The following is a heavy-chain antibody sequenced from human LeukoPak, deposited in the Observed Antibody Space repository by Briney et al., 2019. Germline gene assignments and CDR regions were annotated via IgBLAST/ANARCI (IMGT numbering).Heavy chain of an antibody. CDR2: IYSGGST. Sequence: GGSLRLSCAASGFTFSSYAMSWVRQAPGKGLEWVSVIYSGGSTYYADSVKGRFTISRDNSKNTLYLQMNSLRAEDTAVYYCARDRYDILTGSYYYYYGMDVWGQGTTVTVSS. V-gene: IGHV3-66*01. CDR1: GFTFSSYA. J-gene: IGHJ6*02. CDR3: ARDRYDILTGSYYYYYGMDV. D-gene: IGHD3-9*01.